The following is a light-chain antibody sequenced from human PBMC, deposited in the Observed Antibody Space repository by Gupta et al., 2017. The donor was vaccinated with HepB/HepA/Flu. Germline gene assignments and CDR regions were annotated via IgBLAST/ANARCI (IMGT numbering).Light chain of an antibody. CDR2: GAS. CDR3: QQYDSYRWT. J-gene: IGKJ1*01. Sequence: VLPQSPGTLSLSPGERATLSCRASQSVSSSYLAWYQQKPGQAPRLLIYGASSRATGIPERFSGSGSGTDFTLTISSQQPEDFAVYYCQQYDSYRWTFGQGTKVEIK. V-gene: IGKV3-20*01. CDR1: QSVSSSY.